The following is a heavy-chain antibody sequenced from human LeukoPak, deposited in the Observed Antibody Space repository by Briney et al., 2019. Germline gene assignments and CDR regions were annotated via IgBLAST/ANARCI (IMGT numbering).Heavy chain of an antibody. D-gene: IGHD1-26*01. Sequence: ASVKVSCKASGYTFTGYYMHWVRQAPGQGLEWMGWINPNSGGTNYAQKFQGRVTMTRDTSISTAYMELSRLRSDDTAVYYCARAEMWEYYFDYWGQGTLVTVSP. V-gene: IGHV1-2*02. CDR2: INPNSGGT. CDR1: GYTFTGYY. CDR3: ARAEMWEYYFDY. J-gene: IGHJ4*02.